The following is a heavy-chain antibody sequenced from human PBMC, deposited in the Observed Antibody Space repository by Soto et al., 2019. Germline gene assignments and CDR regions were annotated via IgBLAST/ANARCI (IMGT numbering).Heavy chain of an antibody. D-gene: IGHD4-17*01. CDR1: GFTFSSYG. CDR2: IWYDGSNK. V-gene: IGHV3-33*01. J-gene: IGHJ6*02. Sequence: PGGSLRLSFAASGFTFSSYGMHWVRQAPGKGLEWVAVIWYDGSNKYYADSVKGRFTISRDNSKNTLYLQMNSLRAEDTAVYYCARDKQTPRDYGDYFRGLECWGPGTTVTVAS. CDR3: ARDKQTPRDYGDYFRGLEC.